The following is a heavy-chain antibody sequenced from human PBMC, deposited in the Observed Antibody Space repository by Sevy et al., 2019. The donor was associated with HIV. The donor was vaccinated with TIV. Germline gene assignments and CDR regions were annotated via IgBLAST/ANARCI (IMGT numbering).Heavy chain of an antibody. D-gene: IGHD4-17*01. J-gene: IGHJ6*03. CDR3: ARSSGAGEAYYYYYFYMDV. V-gene: IGHV3-23*01. CDR1: GFTLNTFA. CDR2: SSESGTKT. Sequence: GGSLRLSCAASGFTLNTFAMSWVRQAPGKGLEWVSSSSESGTKTYYADSVKGRFTISRDNSKNKLYLRMNSLRAEDTAIYYCARSSGAGEAYYYYYFYMDVWGKGATVTVSS.